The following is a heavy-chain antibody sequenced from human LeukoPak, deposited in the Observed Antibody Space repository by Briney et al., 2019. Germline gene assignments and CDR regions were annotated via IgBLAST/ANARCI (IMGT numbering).Heavy chain of an antibody. J-gene: IGHJ4*02. CDR2: INSDGSSI. D-gene: IGHD5-12*01. CDR1: GFTFSSYW. Sequence: GGSLRLSCAASGFTFSSYWMHWVRQDPGKGLVWVSRINSDGSSITYADSVKGRFTISRDNAKNTLYLQMNSLGVEDTAVYYCAREGRVSGYDFDSWGQGTLVTVSS. V-gene: IGHV3-74*03. CDR3: AREGRVSGYDFDS.